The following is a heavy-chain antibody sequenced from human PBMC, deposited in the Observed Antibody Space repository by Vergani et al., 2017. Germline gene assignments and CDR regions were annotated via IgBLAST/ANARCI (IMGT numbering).Heavy chain of an antibody. CDR1: GFTVSSNY. CDR3: ARDPGDLGFDY. Sequence: EVQLVESGGGLIQPGGSLRLSCAASGFTVSSNYMSWVRQAPGKGLVWVSRINSDGSSTSYADSVKGRFTISRDNAKNTLYLQMNSLRAEDTAVYYCARDPGDLGFDYWGQGTLVTVSS. D-gene: IGHD3-16*01. CDR2: INSDGSST. J-gene: IGHJ4*02. V-gene: IGHV3-74*01.